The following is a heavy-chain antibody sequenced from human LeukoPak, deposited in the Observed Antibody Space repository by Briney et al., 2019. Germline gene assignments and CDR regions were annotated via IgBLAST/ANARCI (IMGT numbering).Heavy chain of an antibody. CDR2: IYSGGST. CDR1: GFTVSSNY. Sequence: GGSLRLSCAASGFTVSSNYMSWVRQAPGKGLEWVSIIYSGGSTFYADSVKGRFTISRDSSKNTLYLQMNSLRAEDTAVYYCARDGYSYGRGYMDVWGKGTTVTVPS. CDR3: ARDGYSYGRGYMDV. V-gene: IGHV3-53*01. J-gene: IGHJ6*03. D-gene: IGHD5-18*01.